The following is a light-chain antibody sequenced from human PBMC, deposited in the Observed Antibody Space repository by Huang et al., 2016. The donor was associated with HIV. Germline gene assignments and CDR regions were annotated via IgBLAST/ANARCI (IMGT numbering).Light chain of an antibody. CDR1: QSVSSN. J-gene: IGKJ2*01. Sequence: EIVMTQSPATLSVSPGERVTLSCRASQSVSSNLAWYQQNPGQAPRLLIYGASPRATGIPARFSGSGSGTEFTLTISSLQSEDFAVYYCQQYNNWPPYTFGQGTKLEIK. CDR2: GAS. CDR3: QQYNNWPPYT. V-gene: IGKV3-15*01.